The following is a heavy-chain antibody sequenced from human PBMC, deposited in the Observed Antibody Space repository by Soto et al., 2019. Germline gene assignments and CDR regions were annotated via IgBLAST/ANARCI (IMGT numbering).Heavy chain of an antibody. D-gene: IGHD3-9*01. V-gene: IGHV4-39*01. CDR2: IYYSGST. J-gene: IGHJ4*02. CDR3: ARQRLRYFDWLSYFDY. Sequence: SETLSLTCTVSGGSISSSSYYWGWIRQPPGKGLEWIGSIYYSGSTYYNPSLKSPVTISVDTSKNQFSLKLSSVTAADTAVYYCARQRLRYFDWLSYFDYWGQGTLVTVSS. CDR1: GGSISSSSYY.